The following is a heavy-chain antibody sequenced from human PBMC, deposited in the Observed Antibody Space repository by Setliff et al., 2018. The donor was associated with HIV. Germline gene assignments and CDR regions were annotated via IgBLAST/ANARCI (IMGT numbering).Heavy chain of an antibody. J-gene: IGHJ4*02. CDR2: IYDTGKI. CDR3: ARVLFGQSGSYKNYYFDY. CDR1: GGSFSSYF. V-gene: IGHV4-59*01. Sequence: LSLTCIVSGGSFSSYFWSWIRQSPGKGLEWIGNIYDTGKINYNPSLKGRVTMSIDMSEDQFSLNLRSVTAADTATYYCARVLFGQSGSYKNYYFDYWGQGTLVTVCS. D-gene: IGHD3-10*01.